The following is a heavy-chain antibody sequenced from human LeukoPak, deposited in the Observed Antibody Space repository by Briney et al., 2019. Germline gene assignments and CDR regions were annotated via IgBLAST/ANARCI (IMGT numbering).Heavy chain of an antibody. CDR2: MNPNSGNT. Sequence: ASVKVSCKASGYTFTSYGISWVRQAPGQGIEWMGWMNPNSGNTGYAQKFQGRVTMTRNTSISTAYMELSSLRSEDTAVYYCARGFSSSWYVYYYYGMDVWGQGTTVTVSS. V-gene: IGHV1-8*02. CDR1: GYTFTSYG. CDR3: ARGFSSSWYVYYYYGMDV. J-gene: IGHJ6*02. D-gene: IGHD6-13*01.